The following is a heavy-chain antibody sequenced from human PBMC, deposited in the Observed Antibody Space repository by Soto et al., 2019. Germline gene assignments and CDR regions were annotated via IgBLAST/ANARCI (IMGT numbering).Heavy chain of an antibody. D-gene: IGHD3-22*01. Sequence: QVQLVESGGGVVQPGRSLRLSCAASGFTFSDFGMHWVRQAPGKGLEWVAVISYDGSNKYYADSVKGRFTIFRDNSKTTLYLQMNSLRPEDTAVYYCAKGFRDYYDTSGYYLDYWGQGTLVTVSS. CDR3: AKGFRDYYDTSGYYLDY. CDR1: GFTFSDFG. J-gene: IGHJ4*02. CDR2: ISYDGSNK. V-gene: IGHV3-30*18.